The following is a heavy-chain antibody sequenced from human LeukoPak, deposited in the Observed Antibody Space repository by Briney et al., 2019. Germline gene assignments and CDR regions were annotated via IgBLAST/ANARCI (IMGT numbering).Heavy chain of an antibody. J-gene: IGHJ4*02. CDR2: IWYDGSNK. Sequence: GRSLRLSCAASGFTFSSYGMHWVRQAPGKGLGWVAVIWYDGSNKYYADSVKGRFTISRDNSKNTLYLQMNSLRAEDTAVYYCARGDFWSGYKIDYWGQGTLVTVSS. V-gene: IGHV3-33*01. CDR3: ARGDFWSGYKIDY. D-gene: IGHD3-3*01. CDR1: GFTFSSYG.